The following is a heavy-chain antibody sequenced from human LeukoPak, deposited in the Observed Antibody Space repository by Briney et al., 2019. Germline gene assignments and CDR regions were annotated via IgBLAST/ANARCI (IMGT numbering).Heavy chain of an antibody. CDR2: ISSSGSTI. CDR1: RFTFSTYA. D-gene: IGHD3-10*01. Sequence: PGGSLRLSCAASRFTFSTYAMNWVRQAPGKGLEWVSYISSSGSTIDYADSVKRRFTISRDNAKNSLYLQMNSLRAEDTAVYYCARGGGLAHLFNAFDIWGQGTMVTVSS. CDR3: ARGGGLAHLFNAFDI. V-gene: IGHV3-48*03. J-gene: IGHJ3*02.